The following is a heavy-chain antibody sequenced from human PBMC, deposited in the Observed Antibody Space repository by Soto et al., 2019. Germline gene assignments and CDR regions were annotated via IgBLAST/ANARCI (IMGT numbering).Heavy chain of an antibody. V-gene: IGHV3-30*03. CDR2: ISYDGSNK. D-gene: IGHD3-10*01. Sequence: QVQLVESGGGVVQPGRSLRLSCAASGFTFSSYGMHWVRQAPGKGLEWVAVISYDGSNKYYADSVKGRFTISRDNSKNTLYLQMNSLRAEDTAVYYFAPWCGAFDYWGQGTLVTVSS. CDR3: APWCGAFDY. J-gene: IGHJ4*02. CDR1: GFTFSSYG.